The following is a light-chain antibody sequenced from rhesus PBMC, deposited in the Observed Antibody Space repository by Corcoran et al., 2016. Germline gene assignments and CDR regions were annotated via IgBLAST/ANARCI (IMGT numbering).Light chain of an antibody. J-gene: IGKJ1*01. CDR3: QQYNSAPWT. Sequence: DIQMTQSPSSLSASVGDRVSITCRASQGISSWLAWYQQKPGKAPNLLIYKASRLQSGVRSRFRGRGSGTDFTLTISSLHPEDFATYYCQQYNSAPWTFGQGTKVENK. CDR2: KAS. V-gene: IGKV1-21*01. CDR1: QGISSW.